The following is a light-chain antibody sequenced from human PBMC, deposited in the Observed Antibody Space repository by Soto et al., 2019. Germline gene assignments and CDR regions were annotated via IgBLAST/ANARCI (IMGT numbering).Light chain of an antibody. CDR1: SSDVGGYNY. Sequence: QSVLTQPASVSGSPGQSITISCTGTSSDVGGYNYVSWYQQHPGKAPKLMIYDVSNRPSGVSNRFSGSKSGNTASLTISGXXAEDEADYYCSSYTSSSTLLYVFGTGTKVTVL. CDR2: DVS. V-gene: IGLV2-14*01. CDR3: SSYTSSSTLLYV. J-gene: IGLJ1*01.